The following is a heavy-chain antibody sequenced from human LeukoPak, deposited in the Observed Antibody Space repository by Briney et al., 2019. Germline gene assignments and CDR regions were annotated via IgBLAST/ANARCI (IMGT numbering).Heavy chain of an antibody. J-gene: IGHJ4*02. Sequence: GGSLRLSCAASGFTFSSYGMHWVRQAPGKGLEWVAFIRYDGSNKYYVDSVKGRFTISRDNSKNTLYLQMNSLRGEDTAVYYCAKAVGPILTGLLYYFDYWGQGTLVTVSS. V-gene: IGHV3-30*02. CDR2: IRYDGSNK. D-gene: IGHD3-9*01. CDR1: GFTFSSYG. CDR3: AKAVGPILTGLLYYFDY.